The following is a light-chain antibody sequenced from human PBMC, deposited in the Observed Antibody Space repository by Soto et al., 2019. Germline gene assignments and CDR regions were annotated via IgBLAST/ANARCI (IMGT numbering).Light chain of an antibody. CDR2: AAS. J-gene: IGKJ1*01. Sequence: DIQLTQSPSSLSAYVGDRVTITCRASQSISTHLNWYQQTPGKAPKLLIYAASNLQRWVPSRFTGSGSGTDFTLTISSLQHEDFGTYFCQRSYSPPWTFGQGTKADIK. V-gene: IGKV1-39*01. CDR3: QRSYSPPWT. CDR1: QSISTH.